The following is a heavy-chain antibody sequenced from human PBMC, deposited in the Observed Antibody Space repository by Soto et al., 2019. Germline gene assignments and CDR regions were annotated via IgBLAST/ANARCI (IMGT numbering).Heavy chain of an antibody. J-gene: IGHJ6*02. D-gene: IGHD2-8*01. CDR2: VSANNGHT. CDR3: ARDIESVTAKHFFYYYAMDV. CDR1: GFTFSNSG. Sequence: GASVKVSCKASGFTFSNSGLNWVRQAPGQGLEWMGWVSANNGHTNYAQNLQGRVSMTTDTSTSTACMELRGLRFDDTAVYYCARDIESVTAKHFFYYYAMDVWGQGNTVTVAS. V-gene: IGHV1-18*01.